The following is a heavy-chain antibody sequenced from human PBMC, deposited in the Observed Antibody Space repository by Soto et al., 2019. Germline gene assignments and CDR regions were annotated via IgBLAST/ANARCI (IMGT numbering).Heavy chain of an antibody. CDR2: TYYRSKWYN. Sequence: PSQTLSLTCAISGDSVSLNSAAWSWIRQSPSRGLEWLGRTYYRSKWYNDYAVSVKSRITINSDTSKNQFSLQLKSVTPEDTAVYYCARDRLGSSGYYLDAFDIWGQGTMVTVSS. CDR1: GDSVSLNSAA. CDR3: ARDRLGSSGYYLDAFDI. D-gene: IGHD3-22*01. J-gene: IGHJ3*02. V-gene: IGHV6-1*01.